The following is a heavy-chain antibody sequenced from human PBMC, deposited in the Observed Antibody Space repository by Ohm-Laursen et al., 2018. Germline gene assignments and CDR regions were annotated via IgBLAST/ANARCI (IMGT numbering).Heavy chain of an antibody. CDR2: ISYDGSNK. Sequence: SLRLSCTASGFTFSSYGMHWVRQAPGKGLEWVAVISYDGSNKYYADSAKGRFTISRDNSNNTLYLQMDSLRAEDTAVYYCARSHVHDFGDYLDFWGQGTLVTVSS. D-gene: IGHD4-17*01. CDR1: GFTFSSYG. J-gene: IGHJ4*02. V-gene: IGHV3-30*03. CDR3: ARSHVHDFGDYLDF.